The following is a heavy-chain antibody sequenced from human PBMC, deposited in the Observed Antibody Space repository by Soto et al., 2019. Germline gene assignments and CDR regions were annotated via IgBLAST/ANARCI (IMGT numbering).Heavy chain of an antibody. CDR1: GGSISSSNW. CDR2: IYHSGST. V-gene: IGHV4-4*02. Sequence: QVQLQESGPGLVKPSGTLSLTCAVSGGSISSSNWWSWVRQPPGKGLEWIGEIYHSGSTNYNPSLYRRVTTSVATSTHQFSPNLLSATAADTAVYYCASLPATSAFAYWGQGTLVTVSS. CDR3: ASLPATSAFAY. J-gene: IGHJ4*02. D-gene: IGHD2-2*01.